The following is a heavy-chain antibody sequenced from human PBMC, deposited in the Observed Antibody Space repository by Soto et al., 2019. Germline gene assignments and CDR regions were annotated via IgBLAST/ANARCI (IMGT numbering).Heavy chain of an antibody. D-gene: IGHD3-10*01. CDR1: GFTFSSYA. Sequence: EVQWLESGGGLVQPGGSLRLSCAASGFTFSSYAMSWVRQAPGKGLEWVSTFRGTGDGTYYADSVRGRFTVSRDNSKNTLYLQMNGLRGGDTAVYYCAKGPDPGAFDIWGQGTMVTVSS. J-gene: IGHJ3*02. CDR2: FRGTGDGT. CDR3: AKGPDPGAFDI. V-gene: IGHV3-23*01.